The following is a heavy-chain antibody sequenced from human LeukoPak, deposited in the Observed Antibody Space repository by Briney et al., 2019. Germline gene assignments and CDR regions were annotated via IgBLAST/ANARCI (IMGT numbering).Heavy chain of an antibody. Sequence: PSETLSLTCTVSGGSISRYYWSWIRQPPGKGLEWIGYISYTGSTTYNSSLKSRVTISVDTSKNHFSLKLSSVTATDTAVYYCARFYGRMGGYWGQGTLVTVSS. CDR3: ARFYGRMGGY. CDR2: ISYTGST. J-gene: IGHJ4*02. D-gene: IGHD4-23*01. V-gene: IGHV4-59*08. CDR1: GGSISRYY.